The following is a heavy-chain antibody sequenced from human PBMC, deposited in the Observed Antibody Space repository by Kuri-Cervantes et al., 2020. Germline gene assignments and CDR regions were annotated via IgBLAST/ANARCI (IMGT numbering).Heavy chain of an antibody. J-gene: IGHJ3*02. CDR2: ISAYNGDT. D-gene: IGHD3-22*01. V-gene: IGHV1-18*01. CDR3: ARVERYYYDSSGYYHDAFDI. CDR1: GYTFTSYG. Sequence: ASVKVSCKASGYTFTSYGISWVRQAPGQGLEWMGWISAYNGDTNYAQKLQGRVTMTTDTSTSTAYMELRSLRSDDTAVYYCARVERYYYDSSGYYHDAFDIWGQRTMVTVSS.